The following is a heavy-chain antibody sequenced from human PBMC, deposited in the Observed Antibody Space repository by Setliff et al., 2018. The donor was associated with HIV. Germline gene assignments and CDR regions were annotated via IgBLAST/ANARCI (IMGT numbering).Heavy chain of an antibody. D-gene: IGHD2-2*02. CDR3: AKGVKYLDP. Sequence: GSLRLSCAASGFTLSSNCMTWVRQAPGKGLEWVSVICNDGSTHYADSVKGRFTVSRDTSINLLYMHMHRLIAEDTAVYYCAKGVKYLDPWGQGTLVTVSS. CDR2: ICNDGST. CDR1: GFTLSSNC. V-gene: IGHV3-53*01. J-gene: IGHJ5*02.